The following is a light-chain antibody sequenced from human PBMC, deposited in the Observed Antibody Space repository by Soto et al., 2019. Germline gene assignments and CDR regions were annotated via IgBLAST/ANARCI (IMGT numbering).Light chain of an antibody. CDR1: SSDVGRYNL. J-gene: IGLJ1*01. V-gene: IGLV2-23*02. CDR3: CSYAGGTTFYV. Sequence: QSALTQPASVSGSTGQSITISCTGTSSDVGRYNLVSWYQHHPGKAPKLIIYDVSQWPSGASNRFSGSKSGNTASLTIFGLQADDEADYYCCSYAGGTTFYVFGTGTKVTVL. CDR2: DVS.